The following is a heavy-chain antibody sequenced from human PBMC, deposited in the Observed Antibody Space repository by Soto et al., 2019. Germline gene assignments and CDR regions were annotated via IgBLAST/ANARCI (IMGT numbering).Heavy chain of an antibody. J-gene: IGHJ5*02. CDR3: ARDPRPRYCSSTSCYNWNWFDP. V-gene: IGHV4-61*01. CDR1: GGSVSSGSYY. CDR2: IYYSGST. Sequence: TSETLSLTCTVSGGSVSSGSYYWSWIRQPPGKGLEWIGHIYYSGSTNYNPSLKSRVTISVDTSKNQFSLKLSSVTAADTAVYYCARDPRPRYCSSTSCYNWNWFDPWGQGTLVTVSS. D-gene: IGHD2-2*02.